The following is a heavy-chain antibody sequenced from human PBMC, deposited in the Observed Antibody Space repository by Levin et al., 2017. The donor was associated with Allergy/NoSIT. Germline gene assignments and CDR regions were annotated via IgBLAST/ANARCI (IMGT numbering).Heavy chain of an antibody. CDR3: ARVIYYGSGPLANDY. CDR1: XXXVMINN. D-gene: IGHD3-10*01. CDR2: IYSGGST. J-gene: IGHJ4*02. V-gene: IGHV3-53*01. Sequence: GGSLRLSCAASXXXVMINNMGGVRQVPGKGLEWVSVIYSGGSTYYADSVKGRFTISRDTSKNTLYLQMNSLRAEDTAVYYCARVIYYGSGPLANDYWGQGTLVTVSS.